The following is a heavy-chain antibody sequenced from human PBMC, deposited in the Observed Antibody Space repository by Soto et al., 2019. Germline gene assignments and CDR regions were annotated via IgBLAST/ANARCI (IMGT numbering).Heavy chain of an antibody. Sequence: SEPLSLTCAVSGGSISSDSWWTWVRQPPGKGLEWIGEIYHSGNTNYNPSLKSRLTILVDKSKKQFSLNLRSVTAADTAIYYCAGRERSRGRFFTDYWGQGTLVTVSS. V-gene: IGHV4-4*02. CDR1: GGSISSDSW. CDR2: IYHSGNT. J-gene: IGHJ4*02. D-gene: IGHD3-3*01. CDR3: AGRERSRGRFFTDY.